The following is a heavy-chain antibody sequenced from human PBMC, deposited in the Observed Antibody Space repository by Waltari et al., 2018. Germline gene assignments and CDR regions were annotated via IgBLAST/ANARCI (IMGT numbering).Heavy chain of an antibody. D-gene: IGHD3-22*01. CDR2: VDPEDGET. Sequence: EVQLVQSGAEVKKPGATVKISCKASGYTFTDYYMHWVQQAPGKGLEWMGRVDPEDGETIYAEKFQGRVTITADTFTDTAYMELSSLRSEDTAVYYCATARPDYYDSSGYRDYWGQGTLVTVSS. V-gene: IGHV1-69-2*01. CDR1: GYTFTDYY. CDR3: ATARPDYYDSSGYRDY. J-gene: IGHJ4*02.